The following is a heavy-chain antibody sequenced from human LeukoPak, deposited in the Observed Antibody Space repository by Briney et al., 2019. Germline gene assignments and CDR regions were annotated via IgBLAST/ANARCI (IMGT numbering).Heavy chain of an antibody. Sequence: PGGSLRLSCAASGFTFSSYEMNWVRLAPGKGLEWVSYISSSGTNIYYSDSVKGRFTISRDNAKHSLYLQMNSLIAEDTAVYYCARAGGGYYYYYYGMDVWGQGTTVTVSS. J-gene: IGHJ6*02. CDR1: GFTFSSYE. CDR3: ARAGGGYYYYYYGMDV. CDR2: ISSSGTNI. D-gene: IGHD3-16*01. V-gene: IGHV3-48*03.